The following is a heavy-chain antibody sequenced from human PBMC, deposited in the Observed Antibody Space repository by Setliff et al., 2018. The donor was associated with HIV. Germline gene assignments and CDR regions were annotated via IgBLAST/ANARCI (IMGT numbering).Heavy chain of an antibody. CDR2: IYYSGST. D-gene: IGHD3-10*01. V-gene: IGHV4-39*01. Sequence: SETLSLTCAVSGASISSTSYYWGWVRQPPGKGLEWIGSIYYSGSTYYNPALNSRLTITVDTSRNQFSLILSPVTAADTAVYYCARQTGLRGYYGSNSLYYFDYWGKGMLVTVSS. CDR1: GASISSTSYY. J-gene: IGHJ4*02. CDR3: ARQTGLRGYYGSNSLYYFDY.